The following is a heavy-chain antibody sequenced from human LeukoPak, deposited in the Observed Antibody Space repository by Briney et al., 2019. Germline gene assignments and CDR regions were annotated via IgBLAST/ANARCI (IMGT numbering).Heavy chain of an antibody. J-gene: IGHJ6*02. CDR3: ASGGYGDYVPQDV. V-gene: IGHV3-30-3*01. Sequence: PGGSLRLSCAASGFTFSSYAMHWVRQAPGKGLEWLAVISYDGSNKYYADSVKGRFTISRDNSKNTLYLQMNSLRAEDAAVYYCASGGYGDYVPQDVWGQGTSVTVSS. CDR1: GFTFSSYA. CDR2: ISYDGSNK. D-gene: IGHD4-17*01.